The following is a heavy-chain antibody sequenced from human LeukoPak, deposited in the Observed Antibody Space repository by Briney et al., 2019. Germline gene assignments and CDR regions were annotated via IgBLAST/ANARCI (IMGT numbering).Heavy chain of an antibody. J-gene: IGHJ4*02. V-gene: IGHV3-49*04. CDR2: IRSKAYGGTT. CDR1: GFTFGDYA. CDR3: TSDLGIAARPRPPDY. Sequence: GRSLRLSCTASGFTFGDYAMSWVRQAPGKGLEWVGFIRSKAYGGTTEYAASVKGRFTISRDDSKSIAYLQMNSLKTEDTAVYYCTSDLGIAARPRPPDYWGQGTLVTVSS. D-gene: IGHD6-6*01.